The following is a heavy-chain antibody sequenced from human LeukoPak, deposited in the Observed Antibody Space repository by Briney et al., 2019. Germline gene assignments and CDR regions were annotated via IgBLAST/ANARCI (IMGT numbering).Heavy chain of an antibody. CDR3: ARAGVVVVAARGLDY. Sequence: SSETLSLTCAVYGGSFSGYYWSWIRQPPGKGLEWLGEINHSGSTNYNPSLKSRVTISVDTSKNQFSLKLSSVTAADTAVYYCARAGVVVVAARGLDYWGQGTLVTVSS. V-gene: IGHV4-34*01. D-gene: IGHD2-15*01. CDR1: GGSFSGYY. CDR2: INHSGST. J-gene: IGHJ4*02.